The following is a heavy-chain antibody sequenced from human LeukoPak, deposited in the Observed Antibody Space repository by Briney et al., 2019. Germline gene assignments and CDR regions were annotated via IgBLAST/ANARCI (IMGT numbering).Heavy chain of an antibody. CDR1: GGSISSSSYY. D-gene: IGHD1-26*01. J-gene: IGHJ4*02. CDR2: IYYSGST. CDR3: ARLRGLMSVSFDY. V-gene: IGHV4-39*01. Sequence: PSETLSLTCTVSGGSISSSSYYWGWIRQPPGKGLEWIGSIYYSGSTYYNPSLKSRVTISVDTSKNQFSLKLSSVTAADTAVYYCARLRGLMSVSFDYWGQGTLVTVSS.